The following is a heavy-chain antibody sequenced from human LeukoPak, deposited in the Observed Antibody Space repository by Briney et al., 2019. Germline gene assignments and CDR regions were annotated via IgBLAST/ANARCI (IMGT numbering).Heavy chain of an antibody. CDR1: GGSISSYY. Sequence: SETLSLTCTVSGGSISSYYWSWIRQPPGKGLEWIGYIYYSGSTNYNPSLKSRVTISVDTSENQFSLKLSSVTAADTAVYYCARVLKYCSGGSCYVHFDYWGQGTLVTVSS. D-gene: IGHD2-15*01. CDR3: ARVLKYCSGGSCYVHFDY. V-gene: IGHV4-59*01. CDR2: IYYSGST. J-gene: IGHJ4*02.